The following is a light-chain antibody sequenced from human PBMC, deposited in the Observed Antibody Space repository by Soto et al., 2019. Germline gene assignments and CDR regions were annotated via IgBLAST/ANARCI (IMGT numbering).Light chain of an antibody. V-gene: IGKV3-15*01. CDR1: QSIRST. Sequence: ETVMTQSPATLSVSPGERATLSCRASQSIRSTLAWFQQKPGQAPRLLIYDASKRATGIPARFSGSGSGTEFTLTISSLQSEDFALYYCQQYNNWPTWTFGQGTKVDIK. CDR3: QQYNNWPTWT. CDR2: DAS. J-gene: IGKJ1*01.